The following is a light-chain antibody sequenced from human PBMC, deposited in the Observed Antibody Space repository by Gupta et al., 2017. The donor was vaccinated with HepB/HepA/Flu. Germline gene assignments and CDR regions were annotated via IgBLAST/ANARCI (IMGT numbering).Light chain of an antibody. J-gene: IGLJ2*01. CDR1: SSDVGGYNY. CDR3: NSYTSRSTVI. V-gene: IGLV2-14*03. CDR2: DVS. Sequence: QSALTLPASVSASPAQSITIPCTCTSSDVGGYNYVSWYQQHPDKAPKVIIFDVSNRPSGVSHRFSGSKSGNTASLTISGLQAEDEADYYCNSYTSRSTVIFGGGTKLTVL.